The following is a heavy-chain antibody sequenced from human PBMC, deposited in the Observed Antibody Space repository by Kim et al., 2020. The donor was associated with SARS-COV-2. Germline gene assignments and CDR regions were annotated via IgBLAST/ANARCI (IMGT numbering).Heavy chain of an antibody. Sequence: GGSLRLSCAASGFTFSSYSMNWVRQAPGKGLEWVSSISSSSSYIYYADSVKGRFTISRDNAKNSLYLQMNSLRAEDTAVYYCARDLISHLDSGSYADYWGQGTLVTVSS. CDR3: ARDLISHLDSGSYADY. CDR1: GFTFSSYS. CDR2: ISSSSSYI. J-gene: IGHJ4*02. V-gene: IGHV3-21*01. D-gene: IGHD1-26*01.